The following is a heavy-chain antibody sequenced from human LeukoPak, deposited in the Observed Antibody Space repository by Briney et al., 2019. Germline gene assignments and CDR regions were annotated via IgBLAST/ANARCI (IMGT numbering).Heavy chain of an antibody. CDR1: GFTFSSYA. D-gene: IGHD2-2*01. CDR2: ISGSGGST. Sequence: GGCLRLSCAASGFTFSSYAMGWVRGAPGEGLEGGSAISGSGGSTYYADSVKARFTISRDNSKNTLYLQMNSLRAEDTAVYYCAKSTRYIVVVPAAIPGAFDIWGQGTMVTVSS. V-gene: IGHV3-23*01. CDR3: AKSTRYIVVVPAAIPGAFDI. J-gene: IGHJ3*02.